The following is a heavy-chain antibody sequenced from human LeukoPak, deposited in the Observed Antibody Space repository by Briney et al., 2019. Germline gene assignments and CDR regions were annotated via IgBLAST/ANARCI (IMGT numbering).Heavy chain of an antibody. Sequence: GGSLRLSCAASGFTFSSYGMHWVRQAPGKGLEWVAVISYDGSNRYYADSVKGRFTISRDNSKNMLYLQMNSLRPEDTAVYYCARGKKLQYFDRTKYYFDDWGQGTLVTVSS. CDR2: ISYDGSNR. CDR1: GFTFSSYG. V-gene: IGHV3-30*03. CDR3: ARGKKLQYFDRTKYYFDD. D-gene: IGHD3-9*01. J-gene: IGHJ4*02.